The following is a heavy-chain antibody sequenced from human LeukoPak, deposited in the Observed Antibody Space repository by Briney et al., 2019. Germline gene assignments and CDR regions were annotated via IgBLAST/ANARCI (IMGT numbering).Heavy chain of an antibody. J-gene: IGHJ2*01. CDR3: ARVYGSGWSYWYFDL. Sequence: SETLSLTCTVSGGSISSGSYYWSWIRQPAGKGLEWIGRIYTSGSTNYNPSLKSRVTISVDTSKNQFSLHLNSVTPEDTAVYYCARVYGSGWSYWYFDLWGRGTLVTVSS. D-gene: IGHD6-19*01. CDR1: GGSISSGSYY. CDR2: IYTSGST. V-gene: IGHV4-61*02.